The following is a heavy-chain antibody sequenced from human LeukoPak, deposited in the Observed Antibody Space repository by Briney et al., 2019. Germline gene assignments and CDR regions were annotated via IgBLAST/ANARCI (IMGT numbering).Heavy chain of an antibody. J-gene: IGHJ4*02. Sequence: GASVKVSCKASGYTFTSYGISRVRQAPGQGLEWMGWISTYNGNTNYAQKLQGRVTMTRDTSTSTAYMELRSLRSDDTAVYYCARGGDCSGLNRFAYWGQGTLVTVSS. CDR1: GYTFTSYG. CDR2: ISTYNGNT. V-gene: IGHV1-18*01. D-gene: IGHD2-15*01. CDR3: ARGGDCSGLNRFAY.